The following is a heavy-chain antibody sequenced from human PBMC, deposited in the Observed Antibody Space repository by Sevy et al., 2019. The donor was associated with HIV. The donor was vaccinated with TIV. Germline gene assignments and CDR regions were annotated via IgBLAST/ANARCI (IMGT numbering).Heavy chain of an antibody. CDR2: IRSKGYGGAT. Sequence: GGSLRLSCTGSGFTFGDYAMSWFRQAPGMGLEWVGVIRSKGYGGATEYAASGKGRITISREDSKSIADLQMNSLKTEVTAVYYCTRGYYYDSSGYSDYWGQGTLVTVSS. D-gene: IGHD3-22*01. V-gene: IGHV3-49*03. J-gene: IGHJ4*02. CDR1: GFTFGDYA. CDR3: TRGYYYDSSGYSDY.